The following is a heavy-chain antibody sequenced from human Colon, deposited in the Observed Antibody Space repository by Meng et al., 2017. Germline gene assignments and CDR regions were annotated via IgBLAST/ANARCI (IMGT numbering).Heavy chain of an antibody. Sequence: QLQLQESGSGLVKPSQTLSLTCAVSGGSISSGGYSWSWIRQPPGKGLEWIGSIGHSGFTYYTPSLKSRVAVSLDTSKSQFSLILTSVTAADTAVYYCVRSSAWVRTGFDPWGQGTLVTVSS. D-gene: IGHD6-19*01. CDR2: IGHSGFT. CDR1: GGSISSGGYS. V-gene: IGHV4-30-2*03. J-gene: IGHJ5*02. CDR3: VRSSAWVRTGFDP.